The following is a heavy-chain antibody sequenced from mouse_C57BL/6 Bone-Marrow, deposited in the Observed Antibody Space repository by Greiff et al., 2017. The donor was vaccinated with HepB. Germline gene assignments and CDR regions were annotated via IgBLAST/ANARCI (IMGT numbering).Heavy chain of an antibody. V-gene: IGHV1-19*01. CDR2: INPYNGGT. Sequence: VQLQQSGPVLVKPGASVKMSCKASGYTFTDYYMNWVKQSHGKSLEWIGVINPYNGGTSYNQKFKGKATLTVDKSSSTAYMELNSLTSEDSAVFYCARWGGWYFDVWGTGTTVTVSS. CDR1: GYTFTDYY. CDR3: ARWGGWYFDV. J-gene: IGHJ1*03.